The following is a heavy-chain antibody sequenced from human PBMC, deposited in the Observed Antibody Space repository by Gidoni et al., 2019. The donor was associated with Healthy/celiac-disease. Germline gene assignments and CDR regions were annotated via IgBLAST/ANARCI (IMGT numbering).Heavy chain of an antibody. V-gene: IGHV4-39*01. D-gene: IGHD1-26*01. J-gene: IGHJ3*02. Sequence: QLQLQESGPGLVKPSETLSLACTVSGGSISSSSYYWGWIRQPPWKGLEWIGSTYYSGSTYYNPSLKSRVTISVDTSKNQFSLKLSSVTAADTAVYYCARTIVGADDAFDIWGQGTMVTVSS. CDR1: GGSISSSSYY. CDR3: ARTIVGADDAFDI. CDR2: TYYSGST.